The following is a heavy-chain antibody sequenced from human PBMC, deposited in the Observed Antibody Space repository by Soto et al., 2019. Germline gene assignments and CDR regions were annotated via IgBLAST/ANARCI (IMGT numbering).Heavy chain of an antibody. CDR2: IYYSGST. Sequence: PSETLSLTCTVSGGSINSRSYYWGWIRQSPGKGLEWIGSIYYSGSTYYNPSLKSRVAMSVDTSKNQFSLKLRSVSAADTAVYYCARQRNSDASQAYFDDWGQGSLVTFSS. J-gene: IGHJ4*02. CDR3: ARQRNSDASQAYFDD. V-gene: IGHV4-39*01. D-gene: IGHD3-10*01. CDR1: GGSINSRSYY.